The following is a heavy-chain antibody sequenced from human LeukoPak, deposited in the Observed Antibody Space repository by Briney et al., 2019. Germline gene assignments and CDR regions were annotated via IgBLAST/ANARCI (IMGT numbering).Heavy chain of an antibody. J-gene: IGHJ4*02. CDR3: ARDLGMGYYGSGSCFDY. Sequence: GGSLRLSCAASGFTFSSYWMHWVRQAPGKGLVWVSRINSDGSSTSYADSVKGRFTISRDNAKNTLYLQMNSLRAEDTAVYYCARDLGMGYYGSGSCFDYWGQGTLVTVSS. CDR1: GFTFSSYW. CDR2: INSDGSST. V-gene: IGHV3-74*01. D-gene: IGHD3-10*01.